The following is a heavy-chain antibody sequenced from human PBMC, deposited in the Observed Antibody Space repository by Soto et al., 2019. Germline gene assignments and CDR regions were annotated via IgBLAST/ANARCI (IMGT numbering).Heavy chain of an antibody. CDR1: GYTFTSYG. CDR2: ISAYNGNT. J-gene: IGHJ4*02. D-gene: IGHD3-22*01. V-gene: IGHV1-18*04. CDR3: ARDEYYYDSSGYYFDY. Sequence: ASVKVSCKASGYTFTSYGISWVRQAPEQGLEWMGWISAYNGNTNYAQKLQGRVTMTTDTSTSTAYMELRSLRSDDTAVYYCARDEYYYDSSGYYFDYWGQGTLVTVSS.